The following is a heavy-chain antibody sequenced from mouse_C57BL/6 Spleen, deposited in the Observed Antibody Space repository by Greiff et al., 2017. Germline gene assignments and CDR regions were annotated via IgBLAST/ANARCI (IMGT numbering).Heavy chain of an antibody. CDR3: ARFPEASYYFDY. CDR2: IYPGDGDT. D-gene: IGHD6-1*01. CDR1: GYAFSSYW. V-gene: IGHV1-80*01. J-gene: IGHJ2*01. Sequence: VQLLQSGAELVKPGASVKISCKASGYAFSSYWMNWVKQRPGKGLEWIGQIYPGDGDTNYNGKFKGKATLTADKSSSTAYMQLSSLTSEDSTVYFCARFPEASYYFDYWGQGTTLTVSS.